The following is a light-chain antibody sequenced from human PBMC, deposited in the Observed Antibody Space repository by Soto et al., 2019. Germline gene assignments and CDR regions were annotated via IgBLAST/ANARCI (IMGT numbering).Light chain of an antibody. J-gene: IGKJ1*01. V-gene: IGKV3-20*01. CDR2: GAS. CDR1: QSLTNNY. Sequence: EIVLTQSPGTLSLSPGERATLSCRASQSLTNNYFAWYQQKPGRALRLLIDGASTRATGIPDRFSGRGSGMDFALTISRLEPEDVAVYYCQQYDAVVTFGQGTKVEI. CDR3: QQYDAVVT.